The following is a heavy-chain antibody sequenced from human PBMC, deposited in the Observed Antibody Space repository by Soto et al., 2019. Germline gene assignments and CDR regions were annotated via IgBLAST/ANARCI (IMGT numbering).Heavy chain of an antibody. D-gene: IGHD1-1*01. J-gene: IGHJ6*02. CDR2: INGGTGQT. CDR1: GYTFSTYA. V-gene: IGHV1-3*01. CDR3: ARGKGMEENYYYYGMDI. Sequence: ASVKVSCKASGYTFSTYAMHWLRQSPGQSLEWMGWINGGTGQTRYSQRFQDRVTITRDTSAKTTYMDLTSLRSEDTAVYYCARGKGMEENYYYYGMDIWGQGTTVTVSS.